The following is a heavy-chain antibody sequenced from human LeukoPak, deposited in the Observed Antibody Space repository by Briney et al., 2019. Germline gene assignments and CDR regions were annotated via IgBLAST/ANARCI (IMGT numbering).Heavy chain of an antibody. Sequence: GGSLRLSCAASRFTFSSYWMHWVRQAPGKGLVWVSRINSDGSSASYADSVKGRFTISRDNAKNTLYLQMNSLRAEDTAVYYCARDRPVAGTWSLKIYCYYGMDVWGQGTTVTVSS. D-gene: IGHD6-19*01. CDR1: RFTFSSYW. CDR3: ARDRPVAGTWSLKIYCYYGMDV. J-gene: IGHJ6*02. CDR2: INSDGSSA. V-gene: IGHV3-74*01.